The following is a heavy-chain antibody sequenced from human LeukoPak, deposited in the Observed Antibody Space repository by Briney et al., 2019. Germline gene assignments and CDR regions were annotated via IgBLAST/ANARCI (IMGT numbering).Heavy chain of an antibody. CDR2: FDPEDGET. CDR1: GYTLTELS. V-gene: IGHV1-24*01. D-gene: IGHD6-13*01. Sequence: ASVKVSCKVSGYTLTELSMHCLRQAPGKGLEWMGGFDPEDGETIYAQKFQGRVTMTEDTSTDTAYMELSSLRSEDTAVYYCATLAAAGTLDAFDIWGQGTMVTVSS. CDR3: ATLAAAGTLDAFDI. J-gene: IGHJ3*02.